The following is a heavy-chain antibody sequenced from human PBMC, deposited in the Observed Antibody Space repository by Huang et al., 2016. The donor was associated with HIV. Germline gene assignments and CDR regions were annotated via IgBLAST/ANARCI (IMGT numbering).Heavy chain of an antibody. V-gene: IGHV4-59*01. D-gene: IGHD6-6*01. CDR3: ARTVSKQLVGD. CDR2: IFYSGST. CDR1: GGSISSYY. J-gene: IGHJ1*01. Sequence: QVQLQESGPGLVKPSETLSLTCTVSGGSISSYYWSWIRQPPGKGLEWIGYIFYSGSTTSNPSLKSRVTIPVDTAKNQFSLTLSSVTDADTAVYYCARTVSKQLVGDWGQGTLVTVSS.